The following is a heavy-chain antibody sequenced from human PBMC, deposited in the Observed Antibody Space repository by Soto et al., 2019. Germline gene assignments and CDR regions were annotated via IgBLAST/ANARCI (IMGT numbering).Heavy chain of an antibody. CDR2: TRNKANSYTT. D-gene: IGHD2-2*01. J-gene: IGHJ6*02. CDR3: ATHCISTSCYPTSGYYYGMDV. CDR1: GFTFSDHY. Sequence: GGSLRLSCAASGFTFSDHYMDWVRQAPGKGLEWVGRTRNKANSYTTEYAASVKGRFTISRDDSKNSLYLQMNSLKTEDTAVYYCATHCISTSCYPTSGYYYGMDVWGQGTTVTVSS. V-gene: IGHV3-72*01.